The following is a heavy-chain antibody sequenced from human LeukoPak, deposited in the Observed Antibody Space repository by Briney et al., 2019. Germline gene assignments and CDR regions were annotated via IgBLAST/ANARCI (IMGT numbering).Heavy chain of an antibody. V-gene: IGHV4-59*01. J-gene: IGHJ6*02. CDR2: IYYSGST. Sequence: PSETLSLTCTVSGGSMSSYYWSWIGQPPGKGLEWIGYIYYSGSTNYNPSLKNRVTISVDTSKNQFSLKLSSVTAADTAVYYCARDPSSSWYGYYYGMDVWDQGTTVTVSS. CDR1: GGSMSSYY. CDR3: ARDPSSSWYGYYYGMDV. D-gene: IGHD6-13*01.